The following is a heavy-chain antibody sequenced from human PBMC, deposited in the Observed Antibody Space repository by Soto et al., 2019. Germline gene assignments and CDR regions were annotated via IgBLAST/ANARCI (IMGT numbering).Heavy chain of an antibody. Sequence: LRDCCAASGVTFSSLGVHWVRKNKGKGLEWVAVISYDGRNKYYADSVKGRSTISRDNSKNTLYLQMNSLGAEDTAVYYCARVFVVGGPTLNYYYGMDVRGQGTTVTVSS. CDR3: ARVFVVGGPTLNYYYGMDV. CDR2: ISYDGRNK. D-gene: IGHD1-26*01. V-gene: IGHV3-30*03. J-gene: IGHJ6*02. CDR1: GVTFSSLG.